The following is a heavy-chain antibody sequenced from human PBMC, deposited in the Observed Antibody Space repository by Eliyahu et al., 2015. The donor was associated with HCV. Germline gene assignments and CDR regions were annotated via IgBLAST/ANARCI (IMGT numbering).Heavy chain of an antibody. J-gene: IGHJ4*02. CDR3: VRQVGAVVYFDY. V-gene: IGHV5-51*01. CDR1: GYRFTDYW. D-gene: IGHD1-26*01. CDR2: IYPDDSDT. Sequence: EVQLVQSGAEVKKPGESLRISCKGSGYRFTDYWIGWVRQMPGKGLEWMGVIYPDDSDTRYSPSFQGQVTLSADKSINTAYLQWSSLKASDTAMYYCVRQVGAVVYFDYWGQGTLVTVSS.